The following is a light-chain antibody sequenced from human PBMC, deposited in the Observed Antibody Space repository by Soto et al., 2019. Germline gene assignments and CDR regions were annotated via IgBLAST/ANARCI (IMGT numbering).Light chain of an antibody. CDR1: QSVSSY. Sequence: ELVLTQSPAILSLSPGERDHLSCRASQSVSSYLAWYQQKPGQAPRLHIYDASNRATGIHARFSGSGSGTDFTLTISSLEPEDFAVYYCQPRSNWLMTFGQGTRLEIK. V-gene: IGKV3-11*01. CDR3: QPRSNWLMT. CDR2: DAS. J-gene: IGKJ5*01.